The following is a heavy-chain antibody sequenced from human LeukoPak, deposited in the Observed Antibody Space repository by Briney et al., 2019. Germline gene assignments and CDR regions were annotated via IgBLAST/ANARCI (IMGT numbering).Heavy chain of an antibody. V-gene: IGHV4-34*01. CDR2: INHSGST. D-gene: IGHD1-26*01. J-gene: IGHJ4*02. CDR1: GGSFSGYY. Sequence: SETLSLTCAVYGGSFSGYYWSWIRQPPGKGLEWIGEINHSGSTNYNPSLKSRVTISVDTSKNQFSLKLSSVTAADTAVNYCAGGKTSGSYGFDYWGQGTLVTVSS. CDR3: AGGKTSGSYGFDY.